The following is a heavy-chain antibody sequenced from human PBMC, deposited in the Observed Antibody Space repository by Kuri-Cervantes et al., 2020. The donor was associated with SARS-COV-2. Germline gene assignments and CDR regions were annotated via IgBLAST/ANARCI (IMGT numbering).Heavy chain of an antibody. J-gene: IGHJ4*02. CDR2: IRSKANSYAT. V-gene: IGHV3-73*01. CDR1: GFTFSGSA. D-gene: IGHD6-13*01. CDR3: TTEGSSWYPLYYFDY. Sequence: ETLSLTCAASGFTFSGSAMHWVRQASGKGLEWVGRIRSKANSYATAYAASVKGRFTISRVDSKNTAYLQMNSLKTEDTAVYYCTTEGSSWYPLYYFDYWGQGTLVTVSS.